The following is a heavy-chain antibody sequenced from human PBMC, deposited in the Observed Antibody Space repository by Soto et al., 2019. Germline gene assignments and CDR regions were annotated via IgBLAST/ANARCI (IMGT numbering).Heavy chain of an antibody. CDR1: GFTFSSYW. CDR3: AREATYSDL. V-gene: IGHV3-7*01. J-gene: IGHJ2*01. D-gene: IGHD5-12*01. CDR2: IKQDGSEK. Sequence: ESGGGLVQPGGSLRLSCAASGFTFSSYWMTWVRQAPGKGLEWVANIKQDGSEKYYVNSVKGRFTISRDNAKSSLYLQMNSLRAEDTAVYYCAREATYSDLWGRGTLVTVSS.